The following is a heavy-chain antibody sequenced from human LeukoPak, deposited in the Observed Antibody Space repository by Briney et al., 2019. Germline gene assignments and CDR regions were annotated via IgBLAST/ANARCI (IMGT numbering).Heavy chain of an antibody. CDR3: ARDIAPPGSWWFDY. CDR2: VTPSTGDI. Sequence: GASVKVSCKASGYTFTEYYIHWLRQAPGQGLEWMGWVTPSTGDIYYAQNFQGRVTMTRDTSISTAYMQLGSLKSDDTAVYYCARDIAPPGSWWFDYWGQGTLVTVSP. J-gene: IGHJ5*01. D-gene: IGHD6-13*01. CDR1: GYTFTEYY. V-gene: IGHV1-2*02.